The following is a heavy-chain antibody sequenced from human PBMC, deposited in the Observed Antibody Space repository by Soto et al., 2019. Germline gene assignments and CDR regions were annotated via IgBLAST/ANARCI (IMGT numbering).Heavy chain of an antibody. CDR3: ARDEYSGYEGEYYFDY. CDR2: ISSNGGST. D-gene: IGHD5-12*01. CDR1: GFTFSSYA. Sequence: EVQLVESGGGLVQPGGSLRLSCAASGFTFSSYAMHWVRQAPGKGLEYVSAISSNGGSTYYANSVKGRFSISRDNSKNTLYLQMGSLRAEYMAVYYCARDEYSGYEGEYYFDYWGQGTLVTVSS. J-gene: IGHJ4*02. V-gene: IGHV3-64*01.